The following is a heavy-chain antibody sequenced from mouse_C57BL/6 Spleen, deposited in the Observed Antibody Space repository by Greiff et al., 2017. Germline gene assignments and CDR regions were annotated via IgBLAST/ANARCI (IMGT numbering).Heavy chain of an antibody. CDR2: ILPGSGST. D-gene: IGHD1-1*01. Sequence: QVQLQQSGAELMKPGASVKLSCKATGYTFTGYWLEWVKQRPGHGLEWIGEILPGSGSTNYNEKFKGKATFTADTSSNTAYMQLSSLTTEDSAIYYCARPGGYYGSSYWYFDVWGTGTTVTVSS. J-gene: IGHJ1*03. CDR3: ARPGGYYGSSYWYFDV. V-gene: IGHV1-9*01. CDR1: GYTFTGYW.